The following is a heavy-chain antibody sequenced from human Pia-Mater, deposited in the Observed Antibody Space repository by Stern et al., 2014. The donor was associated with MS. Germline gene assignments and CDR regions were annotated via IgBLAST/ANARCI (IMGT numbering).Heavy chain of an antibody. V-gene: IGHV4-31*03. J-gene: IGHJ5*01. D-gene: IGHD2-2*01. Sequence: QVQLQESGPGLVKPSQTLSLTCTVSGGSISSGGYFWSWIRQHPGKGLAWIGFIYHSGSTYYNPALKSRLTISVDTSKTQFSLNLSSVTAADTAVYYCARKGAIVPAAIENWFDSWGQGTLVTVSS. CDR1: GGSISSGGYF. CDR3: ARKGAIVPAAIENWFDS. CDR2: IYHSGST.